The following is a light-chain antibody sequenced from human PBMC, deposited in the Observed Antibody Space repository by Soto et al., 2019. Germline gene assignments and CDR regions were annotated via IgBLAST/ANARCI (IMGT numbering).Light chain of an antibody. Sequence: QSVLTQPASVAGSPGQSITISCTGTGSDVGGYDYVSWYQQHPGKAPKLLIYEVSNRPSGISNRFSASKSGITASLTISGLQSEDEADYFCSPYTGTSTLVFGTGTKVTVL. CDR2: EVS. J-gene: IGLJ1*01. CDR1: GSDVGGYDY. CDR3: SPYTGTSTLV. V-gene: IGLV2-14*01.